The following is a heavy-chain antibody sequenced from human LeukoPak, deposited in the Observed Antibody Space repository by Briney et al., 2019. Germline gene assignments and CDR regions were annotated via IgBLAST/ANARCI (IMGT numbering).Heavy chain of an antibody. Sequence: SETLSLTCTVSGGSISSYHWSWIRQPPGKGLEWIGYISYSGNTNYNPSLKSQVSTSIDTSKNQFSLRLTSVTAADTAVYYCARQTGSGLFILPGGQGTLVTVSS. D-gene: IGHD3/OR15-3a*01. J-gene: IGHJ4*02. V-gene: IGHV4-59*08. CDR1: GGSISSYH. CDR2: ISYSGNT. CDR3: ARQTGSGLFILP.